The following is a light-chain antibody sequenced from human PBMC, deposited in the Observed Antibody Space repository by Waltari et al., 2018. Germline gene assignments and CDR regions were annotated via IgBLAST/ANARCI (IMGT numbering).Light chain of an antibody. Sequence: QSALTQPASVSGSPGQSIAISCTGTSSDVGVYDSVSWYQQHPGKAPKLVIYEVTNRPSGVSNRFAGSKSGNTASLPISGLQAEDEADYYCCAYTSSSVSYVFGTGTKVTVL. CDR3: CAYTSSSVSYV. CDR1: SSDVGVYDS. V-gene: IGLV2-14*01. J-gene: IGLJ1*01. CDR2: EVT.